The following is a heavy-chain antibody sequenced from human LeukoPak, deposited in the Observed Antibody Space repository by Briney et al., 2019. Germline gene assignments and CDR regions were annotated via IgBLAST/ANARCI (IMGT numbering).Heavy chain of an antibody. CDR2: INHSGST. CDR3: AGRRAGYSSSWYFP. V-gene: IGHV4-34*01. J-gene: IGHJ4*02. D-gene: IGHD6-13*01. Sequence: SETLSLTCAVYGGSFSGYYWSWIRQPPGKGLEWIGEINHSGSTNYNPSLKSRVTISVDTSKNQFSLKLSSVTAADTAVYYCAGRRAGYSSSWYFPWGQGTLVTASS. CDR1: GGSFSGYY.